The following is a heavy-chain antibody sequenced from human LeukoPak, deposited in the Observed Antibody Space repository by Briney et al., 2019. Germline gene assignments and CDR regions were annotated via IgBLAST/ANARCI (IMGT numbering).Heavy chain of an antibody. CDR1: GFTFSSYA. D-gene: IGHD6-13*01. V-gene: IGHV3-49*03. CDR2: IRSKAYGGTT. Sequence: GGSLRLSCAASGFTFSSYAMSWFRQAPGKGLEWVGFIRSKAYGGTTEYAASVKGRFTISRDDSKSIAYLQMNSLKTEDTAVYYCTRNSAGSFDYWGQGTLVTVSS. J-gene: IGHJ4*02. CDR3: TRNSAGSFDY.